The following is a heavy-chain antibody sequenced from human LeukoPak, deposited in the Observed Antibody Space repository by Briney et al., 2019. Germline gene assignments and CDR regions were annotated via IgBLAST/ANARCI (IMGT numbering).Heavy chain of an antibody. CDR1: GYTFTSYD. V-gene: IGHV1-8*03. Sequence: WASVKVSCKASGYTFTSYDINWVRQATGQGLEWMGWMNPNSGNTGYAQKFQGRVTITRNTSISTAYMELSSLRSEDTAVYYCARDPVLQLEGRPSWWFDPWGQGTLVTVSS. J-gene: IGHJ5*02. CDR3: ARDPVLQLEGRPSWWFDP. CDR2: MNPNSGNT. D-gene: IGHD1-1*01.